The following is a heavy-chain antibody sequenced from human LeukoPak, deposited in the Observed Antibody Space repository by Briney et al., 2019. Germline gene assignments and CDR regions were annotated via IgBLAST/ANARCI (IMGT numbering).Heavy chain of an antibody. CDR1: GFTFSRYA. CDR3: AKDPFGGVSITFDY. J-gene: IGHJ4*02. D-gene: IGHD3-16*01. CDR2: ICGSGGST. Sequence: GGSLRLSCAASGFTFSRYAMSWVRQAPGKGLEWVSSICGSGGSTYYADSVKGRFTISRDNSKNTLYLQMNSLRAEDTAVYYCAKDPFGGVSITFDYWGQGSLVTVSS. V-gene: IGHV3-23*01.